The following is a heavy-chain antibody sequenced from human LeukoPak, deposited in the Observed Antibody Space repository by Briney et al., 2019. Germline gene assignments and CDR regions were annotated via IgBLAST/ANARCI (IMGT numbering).Heavy chain of an antibody. V-gene: IGHV1-8*03. D-gene: IGHD6-25*01. CDR3: ARDLGSGWQKGGMDV. CDR1: GYTFTTYD. CDR2: MNPNSGNT. Sequence: VASVKVSCKAFGYTFTTYDINWVRQATGQGLEWMGWMNPNSGNTGYLQNFQGRVTLTRNTSISTAYMELSSLRSEDTAVYYCARDLGSGWQKGGMDVWGRGTTVTVSS. J-gene: IGHJ6*04.